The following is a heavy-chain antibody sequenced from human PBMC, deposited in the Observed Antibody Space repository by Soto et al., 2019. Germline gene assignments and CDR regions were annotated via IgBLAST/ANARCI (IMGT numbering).Heavy chain of an antibody. CDR3: ATESISSGWYFFNY. CDR1: GFTFSSYA. J-gene: IGHJ4*02. D-gene: IGHD6-19*01. CDR2: ISYDGSNK. V-gene: IGHV3-30-3*01. Sequence: QVQLVESGGGVVQPGRSLRLSCAASGFTFSSYAMHWVRQAPGKGLEWVAVISYDGSNKYYADSVKGRFTISRDNSKNTLYLQMNSLRAEDTAVYYCATESISSGWYFFNYWGQGTLVTVSS.